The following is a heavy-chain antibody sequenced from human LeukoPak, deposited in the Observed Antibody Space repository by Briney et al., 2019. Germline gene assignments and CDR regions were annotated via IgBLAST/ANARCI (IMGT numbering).Heavy chain of an antibody. CDR1: GGSISSYY. CDR2: IYTSGST. CDR3: ARNPFLGSRANWFDP. Sequence: SETLSLTCTISGGSISSYYWSWIRQPAGKGLEWIGRIYTSGSTNYNPSLKSRVTMSVDTSKNQFSLKLSSVTAADTAVYYCARNPFLGSRANWFDPWGQGTLVTVSS. D-gene: IGHD6-13*01. J-gene: IGHJ5*02. V-gene: IGHV4-4*07.